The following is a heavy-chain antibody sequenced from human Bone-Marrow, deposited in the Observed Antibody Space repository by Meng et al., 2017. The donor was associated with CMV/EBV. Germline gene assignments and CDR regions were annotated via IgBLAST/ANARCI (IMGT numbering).Heavy chain of an antibody. J-gene: IGHJ4*02. D-gene: IGHD3-3*01. CDR1: YY. CDR3: ARSYITVFGVVIIGQAGTLDC. Sequence: YYIHCVRQAPGQGLEWVGWINPNSGGTNYAQRFQGRVTMTSDTSITTVYMELNRLRSDDTAVYFCARSYITVFGVVIIGQAGTLDCWGRGTLVTVSS. V-gene: IGHV1-2*02. CDR2: INPNSGGT.